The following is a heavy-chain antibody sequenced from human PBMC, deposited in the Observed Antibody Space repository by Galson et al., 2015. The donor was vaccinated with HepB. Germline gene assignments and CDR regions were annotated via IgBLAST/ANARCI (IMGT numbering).Heavy chain of an antibody. J-gene: IGHJ6*03. V-gene: IGHV2-5*02. CDR1: GFSLTTTGVG. Sequence: PALVKPTQTLTLTCTFSGFSLTTTGVGVGWIRQSPGKALEWLALIYWDDYKRYSPSLKSRLTITKDTSKNQVILTMTNMDPVDTATYYCAHYDNFFYYLDVWGTGITVTVSS. CDR2: IYWDDYK. CDR3: AHYDNFFYYLDV. D-gene: IGHD3-9*01.